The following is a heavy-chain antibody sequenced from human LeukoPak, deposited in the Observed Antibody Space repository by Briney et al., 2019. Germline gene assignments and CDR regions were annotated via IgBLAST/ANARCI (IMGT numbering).Heavy chain of an antibody. V-gene: IGHV5-51*01. D-gene: IGHD2-2*01. CDR1: GYSFTSYW. CDR2: IYPGDSDT. Sequence: GESLQISCKGSGYSFTSYWIGWVRQLPGKGLEWMGIIYPGDSDTRYSPSFQGQVTISADKSISTAYLQWSSLKASDTAMYYCATPEIGYCSSTSCRDDAFDIWGQGTMVTVSS. J-gene: IGHJ3*02. CDR3: ATPEIGYCSSTSCRDDAFDI.